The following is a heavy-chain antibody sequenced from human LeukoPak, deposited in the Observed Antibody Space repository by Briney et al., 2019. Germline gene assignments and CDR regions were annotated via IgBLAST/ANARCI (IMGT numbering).Heavy chain of an antibody. CDR1: GGSISSSNW. V-gene: IGHV4-4*02. CDR2: IYHSGST. CDR3: ARQLAYCGGDCYFY. D-gene: IGHD2-21*02. Sequence: PSETLSLTCAVSGGSISSSNWWSWVRQPPGKGLEWIGEIYHSGSTNQNPSLKSRVTISVDKSKNQFSLKLSSVTAADTAVYYCARQLAYCGGDCYFYWGQGTLVTVSS. J-gene: IGHJ4*02.